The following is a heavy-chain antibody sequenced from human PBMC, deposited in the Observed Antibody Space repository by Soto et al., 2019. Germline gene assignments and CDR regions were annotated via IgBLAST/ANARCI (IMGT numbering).Heavy chain of an antibody. D-gene: IGHD4-17*01. CDR2: ITGSGGST. Sequence: GGSLRLSCAASGFTFSSYAMNWVRQAPGKGLEWVSGITGSGGSTDYADSVKGRLTISRDNSKNTLYLQMNSLRVEDTAVYYCAKVVSGRSPDYGDYPIDYWGQGTLVTVSS. V-gene: IGHV3-23*01. J-gene: IGHJ4*02. CDR3: AKVVSGRSPDYGDYPIDY. CDR1: GFTFSSYA.